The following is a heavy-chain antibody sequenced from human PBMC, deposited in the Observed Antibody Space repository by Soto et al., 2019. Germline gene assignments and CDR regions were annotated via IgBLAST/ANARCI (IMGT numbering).Heavy chain of an antibody. J-gene: IGHJ4*02. V-gene: IGHV4-34*01. D-gene: IGHD5-12*01. CDR1: GGSFSGYY. CDR3: AREGNLGRWLQPIDF. CDR2: IDHSGST. Sequence: TLSLTCGVYGGSFSGYYWSWIRQPPGKGLEWIGEIDHSGSTNYNPSLKSRVSISVDTSKRQFSLKLSFVTAADTAVYYCAREGNLGRWLQPIDFWGQATLVTVSS.